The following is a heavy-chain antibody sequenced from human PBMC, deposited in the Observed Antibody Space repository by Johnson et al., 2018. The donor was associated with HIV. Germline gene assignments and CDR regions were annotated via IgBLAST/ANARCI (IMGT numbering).Heavy chain of an antibody. V-gene: IGHV3-64*01. Sequence: VQLVESGGGLVQPGGSLRLSCAASGFTFSSYAMHWVRQAPGKGLEYVSAISSNGGSTYYANSVKGRFTISRDNSKNTLYLQMNSLRAEDTAVYYCARDKSSGYFDAFDIWGQGTMVTVSS. CDR1: GFTFSSYA. CDR2: ISSNGGST. J-gene: IGHJ3*02. D-gene: IGHD3-22*01. CDR3: ARDKSSGYFDAFDI.